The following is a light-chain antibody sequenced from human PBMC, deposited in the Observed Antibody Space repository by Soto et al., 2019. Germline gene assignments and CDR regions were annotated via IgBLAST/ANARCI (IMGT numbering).Light chain of an antibody. J-gene: IGKJ1*01. V-gene: IGKV3-20*01. CDR3: QQYGSSGT. CDR1: QSVSNNY. Sequence: EIVLMQSTGTLSLSPGEMASLSCVASQSVSNNYLAWYQQKPGQAPRLLIYGASNRATGIPDRFSGSGSGTDFTLTISRLEPEDFAVYYCQQYGSSGTFGQGTKVDIK. CDR2: GAS.